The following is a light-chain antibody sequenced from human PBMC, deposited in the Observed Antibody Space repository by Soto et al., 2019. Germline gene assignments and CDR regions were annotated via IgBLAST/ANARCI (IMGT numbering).Light chain of an antibody. Sequence: IVLTEAPGTLSLSPGERATLSCRASQSISSNYLAWYQQKPGQAPRVLIHGASSRATGIPDRFSGSGSGTDFTLTICRLEPEDFAMYYCHKYGSSPLTFG. CDR2: GAS. V-gene: IGKV3-20*01. J-gene: IGKJ3*01. CDR1: QSISSNY. CDR3: HKYGSSPLT.